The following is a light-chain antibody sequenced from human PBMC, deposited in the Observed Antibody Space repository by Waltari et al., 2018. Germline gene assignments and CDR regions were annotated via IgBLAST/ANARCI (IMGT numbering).Light chain of an antibody. CDR1: SGSSATNY. CDR2: EDN. J-gene: IGLJ3*02. Sequence: NFMLTQPHSVSESPGKTVTISCTRSSGSSATNYVQWYQQRPGSAPTTVIYEDNQRPPGVPDRFSGSIDSSSNSASLTISGLKTEDEADYYCQSYDSSNQVFGGGTKLTVL. V-gene: IGLV6-57*04. CDR3: QSYDSSNQV.